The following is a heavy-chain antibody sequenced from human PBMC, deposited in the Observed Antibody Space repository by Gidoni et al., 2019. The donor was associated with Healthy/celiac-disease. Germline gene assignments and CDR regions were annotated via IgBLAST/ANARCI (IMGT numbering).Heavy chain of an antibody. V-gene: IGHV3-21*01. J-gene: IGHJ4*02. CDR3: ARVSGAWLTPIDY. CDR2: ISSSSSYI. D-gene: IGHD5-12*01. Sequence: EVQLVESGGGLVKPGGSLRLSCAASGFTFSSYSMNWVRQAPGKGLEWVSSISSSSSYIYYADSVKGRFTISRDNAKNSLYLQMNSLRAEDTAVYYCARVSGAWLTPIDYWGQGTLVTVSS. CDR1: GFTFSSYS.